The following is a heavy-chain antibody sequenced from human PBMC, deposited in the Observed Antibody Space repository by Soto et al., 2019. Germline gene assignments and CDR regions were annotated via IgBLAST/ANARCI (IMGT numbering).Heavy chain of an antibody. CDR1: GFTFSSYG. V-gene: IGHV3-64*01. Sequence: PGGSLRLSCAASGFTFSSYGMHWVRQAPGKGLEYVSAISGNGGSACYASSVKGRFAISRDNSKNTLYLQMGSLRAEDMAVYYCAARYCSSDSCFHFDYWGQGALVTVSS. D-gene: IGHD2-2*01. CDR3: AARYCSSDSCFHFDY. J-gene: IGHJ4*02. CDR2: ISGNGGSA.